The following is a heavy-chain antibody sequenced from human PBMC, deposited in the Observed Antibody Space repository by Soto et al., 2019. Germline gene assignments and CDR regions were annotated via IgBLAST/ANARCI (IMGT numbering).Heavy chain of an antibody. CDR2: IYYSGST. V-gene: IGHV4-39*01. CDR1: GGSISSSSYY. J-gene: IGHJ1*01. Sequence: PSETLSLTCTVSGGSISSSSYYWGWIRQPPGKGLEWIGSIYYSGSTYYNPSLKSRVTISVDTSKNQFSLRLSSVTAADTAVYYCASPPLYCTNGVCYTPGYSSSWTAEYFQHWGQGTLVTVS. CDR3: ASPPLYCTNGVCYTPGYSSSWTAEYFQH. D-gene: IGHD2-8*01.